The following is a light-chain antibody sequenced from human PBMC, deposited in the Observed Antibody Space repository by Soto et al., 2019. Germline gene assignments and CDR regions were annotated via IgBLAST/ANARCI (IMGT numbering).Light chain of an antibody. V-gene: IGKV1-39*01. J-gene: IGKJ5*01. CDR1: QHVDRY. CDR2: SAS. CDR3: QQSSNIPWT. Sequence: IQMTQSPSSLSASVGDSVTITCRTSQHVDRYLSWYQQIPGRAPKLLIYSASSLVSGVPPRFRGSASGTEFTLSISSLQREDFATYFCQQSSNIPWTFGQGTRLEI.